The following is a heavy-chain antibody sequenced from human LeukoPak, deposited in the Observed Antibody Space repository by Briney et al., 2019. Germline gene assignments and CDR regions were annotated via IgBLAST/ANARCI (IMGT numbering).Heavy chain of an antibody. CDR1: GFTFCDYG. CDR2: IRSYIYSGAT. D-gene: IGHD2-15*01. Sequence: GSLRLSCTTSGFTFCDYGMSGFRQAPGKGLEWVSFIRSYIYSGATDYAASVRGRFVISSHDSESIAYLHMNSLRTEDTGVYYCARNPHPHCSGVHCPCDSWGQGTLVTVSS. CDR3: ARNPHPHCSGVHCPCDS. J-gene: IGHJ4*02. V-gene: IGHV3-49*03.